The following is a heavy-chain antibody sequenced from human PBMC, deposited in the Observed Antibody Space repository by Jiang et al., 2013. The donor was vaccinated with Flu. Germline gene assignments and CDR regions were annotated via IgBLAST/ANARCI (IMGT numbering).Heavy chain of an antibody. CDR3: ARAYCGGDCYTNWFDP. Sequence: SLKSRVTISVDTSKNQFSLKPSSVTAADTAVYYCARAYCGGDCYTNWFDPWGQGTLVTVSS. D-gene: IGHD2-21*02. J-gene: IGHJ5*02. V-gene: IGHV4-59*01.